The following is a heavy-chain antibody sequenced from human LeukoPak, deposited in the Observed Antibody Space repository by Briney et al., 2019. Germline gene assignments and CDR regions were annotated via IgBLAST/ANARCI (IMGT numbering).Heavy chain of an antibody. J-gene: IGHJ4*02. D-gene: IGHD2/OR15-2a*01. Sequence: PGGSLRLSCAASGFTFSSYAMSWVRQAPGKGLEWVSAISGSGGSTYYADSVKGRFTISRDNSKNTMYLQMNSLRAEDTGVYYCVKELAVSRNILLFNYWGQGTLVTVYS. CDR1: GFTFSSYA. CDR3: VKELAVSRNILLFNY. CDR2: ISGSGGST. V-gene: IGHV3-23*01.